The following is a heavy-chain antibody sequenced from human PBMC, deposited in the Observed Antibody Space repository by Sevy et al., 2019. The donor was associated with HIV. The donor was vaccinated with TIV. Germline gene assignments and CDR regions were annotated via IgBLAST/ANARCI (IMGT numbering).Heavy chain of an antibody. CDR1: GYTFTSYG. D-gene: IGHD6-13*01. CDR3: ARDREYRDSSSWGSYYYYGMDV. Sequence: ASVKVSCKASGYTFTSYGISWVRQAPGQGLEWMGWISAYNGNTNYAQELQGRVTMTTDTSTSTAYMELRSLRSDDTAVYYCARDREYRDSSSWGSYYYYGMDVWGQWTTVTVSS. J-gene: IGHJ6*02. V-gene: IGHV1-18*01. CDR2: ISAYNGNT.